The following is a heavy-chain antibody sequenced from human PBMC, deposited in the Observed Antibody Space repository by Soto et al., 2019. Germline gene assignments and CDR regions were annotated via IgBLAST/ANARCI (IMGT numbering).Heavy chain of an antibody. Sequence: GGSLRLSCAASGFTFSSYWMSWVRQAPGKGLEWVANIKQDGSEKYYVDSVKGRLTISRDNAKNSLYLQMNSLRAEDTAVYYCARDRDTIFGVVIFDYWGQGTLVTVSS. J-gene: IGHJ4*02. V-gene: IGHV3-7*01. CDR3: ARDRDTIFGVVIFDY. CDR1: GFTFSSYW. CDR2: IKQDGSEK. D-gene: IGHD3-3*01.